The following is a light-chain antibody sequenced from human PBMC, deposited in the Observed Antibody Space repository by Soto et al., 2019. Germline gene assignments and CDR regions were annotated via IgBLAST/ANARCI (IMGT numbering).Light chain of an antibody. CDR1: QAISNY. Sequence: DIQMTQSPSSLSAYVGDRVTITCRASQAISNYLAWYQQKPGKVPKLLIYAASTLQSGVPSRFSGSGSGTDFTLTISSLQPDDFATYYCQQYNSYSPWTFGQGTKVDIK. CDR3: QQYNSYSPWT. V-gene: IGKV1-27*01. J-gene: IGKJ1*01. CDR2: AAS.